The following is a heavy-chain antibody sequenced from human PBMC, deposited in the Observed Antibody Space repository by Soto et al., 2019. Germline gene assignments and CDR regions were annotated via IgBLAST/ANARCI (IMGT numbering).Heavy chain of an antibody. CDR3: ARDGHYDFWSGYYPVDY. Sequence: EVQLVESGGGLVQPGGSRRLSWAASGFTFSSYWLSWVRQVPGKGREWGANIKKDGSEKNYVDSVKGRFTISRDNAKNSLYLQMNSLRAEDTAVYYCARDGHYDFWSGYYPVDYWGQGTLVTVSS. CDR2: IKKDGSEK. D-gene: IGHD3-3*01. V-gene: IGHV3-7*01. J-gene: IGHJ4*02. CDR1: GFTFSSYW.